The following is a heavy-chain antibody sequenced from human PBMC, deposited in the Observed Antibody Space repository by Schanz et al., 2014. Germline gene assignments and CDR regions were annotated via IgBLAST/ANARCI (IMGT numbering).Heavy chain of an antibody. Sequence: EVQLLDSGGGVVQPGRSLRLSCVVSGFTVSSNHMSWVRQAPGKGLEWVSALSGSGGSTYYADSVKGRFTISRDNSKNTLYLQMNSLRAEDTAVYYCAKDSTHIDIVLVPTAIDYWGRGTLVTVSS. J-gene: IGHJ4*02. CDR2: LSGSGGST. D-gene: IGHD2-2*01. CDR3: AKDSTHIDIVLVPTAIDY. V-gene: IGHV3-23*01. CDR1: GFTVSSNH.